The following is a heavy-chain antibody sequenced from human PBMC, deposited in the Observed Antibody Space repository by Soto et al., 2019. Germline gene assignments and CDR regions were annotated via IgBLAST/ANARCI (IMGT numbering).Heavy chain of an antibody. D-gene: IGHD3-10*01. Sequence: PGESLKISCKGSGYSFTNYWIGWVRQMPGKGLEWMGTIYPGDSDTRYSESFQGHVTISADKSISTAYLQWSSLKASDTAMYYCARKPQWEFDGFDVWGQGTMVTVSS. CDR3: ARKPQWEFDGFDV. J-gene: IGHJ3*01. CDR2: IYPGDSDT. CDR1: GYSFTNYW. V-gene: IGHV5-51*01.